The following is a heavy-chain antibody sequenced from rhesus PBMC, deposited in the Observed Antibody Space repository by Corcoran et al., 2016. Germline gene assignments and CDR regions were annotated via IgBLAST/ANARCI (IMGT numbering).Heavy chain of an antibody. CDR2: ITNTGDRT. CDR3: STDPGGVCCTFDY. J-gene: IGHJ4*01. V-gene: IGHV3S5*01. Sequence: EVQLVEAGGGLVQPGGSLRLPWGAAGFTFSILGMSWVRQAPGKGLEWVSGITNTGDRTFYADSVKGRFTISRDNSKNTVSLQMNSLRAEDTAVYYCSTDPGGVCCTFDYWGQGVLVTVSS. CDR1: GFTFSILG. D-gene: IGHD2-39*02.